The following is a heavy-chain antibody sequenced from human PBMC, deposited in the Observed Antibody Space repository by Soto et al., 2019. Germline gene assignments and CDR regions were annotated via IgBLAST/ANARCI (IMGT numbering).Heavy chain of an antibody. D-gene: IGHD6-13*01. J-gene: IGHJ4*02. CDR2: IHHSGST. CDR3: ARDQGSHPGD. CDR1: GVSISSDNW. Sequence: QVQLQESGPGLVRPSGTVSLTCAVSGVSISSDNWWSWVRQPPGKALEWIGEIHHSGSTNYTPSLKSRVTMSVVPSKDLFSLTLNSVTAADTAFYYCARDQGSHPGDWGQGTRVSVSS. V-gene: IGHV4-4*02.